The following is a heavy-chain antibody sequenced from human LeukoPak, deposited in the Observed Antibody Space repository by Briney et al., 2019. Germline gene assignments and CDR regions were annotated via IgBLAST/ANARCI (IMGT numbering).Heavy chain of an antibody. J-gene: IGHJ5*02. CDR3: ARDAYSNSYYWFDP. CDR1: GGSIIGYY. Sequence: PSETLSLTCTVSGGSIIGYYWSWIRQPAGEGPEWIGRIYSSGSTNYNPSLQSRVTISVDKSNNQFSLKLTSVTAADTAVYYCARDAYSNSYYWFDPWGQGTLVTVSS. CDR2: IYSSGST. V-gene: IGHV4-4*07. D-gene: IGHD6-13*01.